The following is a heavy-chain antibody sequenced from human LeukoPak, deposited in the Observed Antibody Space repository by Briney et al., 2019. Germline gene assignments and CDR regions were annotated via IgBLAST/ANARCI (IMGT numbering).Heavy chain of an antibody. D-gene: IGHD3-22*01. V-gene: IGHV3-30*18. CDR3: AKESYYYDSSGYYYVKYFQH. CDR1: GFTFSSYG. Sequence: GGSLRLSCAASGFTFSSYGMHWVRQAPGKGLEWVAVISYDGSNKYYADSVKGRFTISRGNSKNTLYLQMNSLRAEDTAVYYCAKESYYYDSSGYYYVKYFQHWGQGTLVTVSS. J-gene: IGHJ1*01. CDR2: ISYDGSNK.